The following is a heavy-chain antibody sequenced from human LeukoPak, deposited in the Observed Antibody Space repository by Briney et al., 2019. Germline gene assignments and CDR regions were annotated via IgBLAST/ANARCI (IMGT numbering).Heavy chain of an antibody. CDR1: GFTFSSHA. J-gene: IGHJ5*02. D-gene: IGHD6-6*01. CDR2: ISSSGLTI. Sequence: GGSLRLSCAASGFTFSSHAMHWVRQAPGKGLEWVSYISSSGLTIYYADSVKGRFTISRDNAKNSLYLQMNSLRAEDTAVYYCARDSMYSSSPSDPWGQGTLVTVSS. CDR3: ARDSMYSSSPSDP. V-gene: IGHV3-48*03.